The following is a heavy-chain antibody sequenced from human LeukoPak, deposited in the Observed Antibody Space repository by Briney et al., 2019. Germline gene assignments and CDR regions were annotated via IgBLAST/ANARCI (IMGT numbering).Heavy chain of an antibody. CDR3: AREMEPEGTMIVVVSVDY. J-gene: IGHJ4*02. D-gene: IGHD3-22*01. Sequence: GGSLRLSCAVSRFTLSTYAMTWVRQAPGKGLEWVSSISSSSSYIYYADSVKGRFTISRDNAKNSLYLQMNSLRAEDTAVYYCAREMEPEGTMIVVVSVDYWGQGTLVTVSS. CDR2: ISSSSSYI. V-gene: IGHV3-21*01. CDR1: RFTLSTYA.